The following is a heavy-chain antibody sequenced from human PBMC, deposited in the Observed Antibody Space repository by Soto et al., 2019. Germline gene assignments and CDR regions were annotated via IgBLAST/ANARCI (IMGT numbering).Heavy chain of an antibody. CDR2: ISGSGDGT. CDR1: GFRFSSYA. CDR3: AKDEYTSGWYISYLFDS. V-gene: IGHV3-23*01. J-gene: IGHJ4*02. Sequence: PGGSLRLSCAASGFRFSSYAMSLVRQAPGKGLEWVSVISGSGDGTYYADSVKGRFTISRDNSKNTLYLRMDSLRAEDTAVYYCAKDEYTSGWYISYLFDSWGQGTLVTVSS. D-gene: IGHD6-19*01.